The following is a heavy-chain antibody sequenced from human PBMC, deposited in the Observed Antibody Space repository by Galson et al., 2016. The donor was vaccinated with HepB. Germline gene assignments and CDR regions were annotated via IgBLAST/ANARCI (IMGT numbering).Heavy chain of an antibody. CDR3: ARGGAAAGY. D-gene: IGHD6-13*01. Sequence: SLRLSCAASGFIVSNHYMRWIRQPPGKGLEWVSIMYRSGTTHYADSVRGRFTISRDSSKNTLYLQMDSLRVEGTAVYYCARGGAAAGYWGQGTLVTVSS. CDR2: MYRSGTT. V-gene: IGHV3-53*01. CDR1: GFIVSNHY. J-gene: IGHJ4*02.